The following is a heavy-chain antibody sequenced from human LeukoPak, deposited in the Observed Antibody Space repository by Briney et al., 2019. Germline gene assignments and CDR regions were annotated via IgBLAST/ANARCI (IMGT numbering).Heavy chain of an antibody. Sequence: GGSLRLSCAASGFTFSSYVVLWVRQAPGKGLEWVAVISFDGSNDFYADSVKGRFTISRDNSKNTLYLHMNSLRAEDTAIYYCAREGGVGYYFDFWGQGTLVTVSS. CDR3: AREGGVGYYFDF. J-gene: IGHJ4*02. D-gene: IGHD2-15*01. V-gene: IGHV3-30-3*01. CDR1: GFTFSSYV. CDR2: ISFDGSND.